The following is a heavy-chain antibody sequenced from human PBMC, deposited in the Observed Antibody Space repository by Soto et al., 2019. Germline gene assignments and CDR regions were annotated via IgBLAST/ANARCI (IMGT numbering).Heavy chain of an antibody. V-gene: IGHV1-69*01. CDR3: ATTPFNMASAGSYDFDS. CDR1: GGTFSNYG. Sequence: QVKLVQSGTEVKRPGSSVKVSCKASGGTFSNYGLSWVRQAPGHGLQWMGVIIPLFGTLHNAREFQDRVTITADQSTGTASMDLRSLTYADTAVYFCATTPFNMASAGSYDFDSWGQGILVTVSS. J-gene: IGHJ4*02. CDR2: IIPLFGTL. D-gene: IGHD6-13*01.